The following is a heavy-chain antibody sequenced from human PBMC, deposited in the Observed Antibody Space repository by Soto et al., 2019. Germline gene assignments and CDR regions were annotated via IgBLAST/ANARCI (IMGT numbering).Heavy chain of an antibody. CDR1: GGTTSSYT. CDR2: IVPMINKI. Sequence: QVQLVQSGAEVERPGSSGKVSCKTSGGTTSSYTIGWVRQAPGQGLEWMGNIVPMINKIDYAQKFQGRVTITAANSTRTVYMDLNSLGSEDTAVYFCALRTGNWNPLADWGQGTLVTVSS. V-gene: IGHV1-69*02. J-gene: IGHJ4*02. CDR3: ALRTGNWNPLAD. D-gene: IGHD1-1*01.